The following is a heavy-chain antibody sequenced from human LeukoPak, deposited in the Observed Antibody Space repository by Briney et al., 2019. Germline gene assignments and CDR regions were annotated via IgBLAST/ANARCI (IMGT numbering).Heavy chain of an antibody. D-gene: IGHD3-22*01. CDR2: ISYDGSNK. CDR3: ARDQESSGYYNDY. V-gene: IGHV3-30*04. J-gene: IGHJ4*02. CDR1: GFTFSSYA. Sequence: PGGSLRLSCAASGFTFSSYAMHWVRQAPGKGLEWVAVISYDGSNKYYADSVKGRFTISRDNSKNTLYLQMNSLRAEDTAVYYCARDQESSGYYNDYWGQETLVTVPS.